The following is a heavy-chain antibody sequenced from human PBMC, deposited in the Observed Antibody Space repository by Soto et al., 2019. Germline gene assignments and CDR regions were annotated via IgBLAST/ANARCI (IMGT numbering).Heavy chain of an antibody. Sequence: SETLSLTCTVSGGSISSGGYYWSWIRQHPGKGLEWIGYIYYSGSTYYNPSLKSRVTISVDTSKNQFSLKLSSVTAADTAVYYCAREYGDYVGFDYWGQGTLVTVSS. CDR2: IYYSGST. D-gene: IGHD4-17*01. J-gene: IGHJ4*02. CDR1: GGSISSGGYY. CDR3: AREYGDYVGFDY. V-gene: IGHV4-31*03.